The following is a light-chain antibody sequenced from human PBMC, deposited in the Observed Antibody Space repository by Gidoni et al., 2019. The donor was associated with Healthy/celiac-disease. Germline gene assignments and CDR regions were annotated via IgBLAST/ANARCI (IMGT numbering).Light chain of an antibody. J-gene: IGKJ2*01. CDR1: QSISSY. V-gene: IGKV1-39*01. CDR2: AAS. CDR3: QQSYRTGT. Sequence: SASSLSASVGDRVTITCRASQSISSYLNWYQQKPGKAPKLLIYAASSLQSGGPSRFSGSGPGTDFTLTISSLQREDFAPYYCQQSYRTGTFGQGTKLEIK.